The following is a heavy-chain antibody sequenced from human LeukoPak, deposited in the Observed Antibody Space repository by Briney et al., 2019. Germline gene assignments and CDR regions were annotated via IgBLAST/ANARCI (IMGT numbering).Heavy chain of an antibody. Sequence: ASVKVSCKASGYTFTGYYMHWVRQAPGQGLEWMGWINPNSGGTNYAQKFQGRVTMTSDTSISTAYMELSRLRSDDTAVYYCARDKGTSYLSSFDYWGQGTLVTVSS. V-gene: IGHV1-2*02. CDR3: ARDKGTSYLSSFDY. CDR2: INPNSGGT. D-gene: IGHD6-6*01. CDR1: GYTFTGYY. J-gene: IGHJ4*02.